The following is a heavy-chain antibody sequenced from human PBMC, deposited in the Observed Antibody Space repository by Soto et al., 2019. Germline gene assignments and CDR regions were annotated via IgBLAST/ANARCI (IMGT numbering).Heavy chain of an antibody. CDR2: IYYSGST. D-gene: IGHD3-10*01. Sequence: SETLSLTCTVSGGSISSGGYYWSWIRQHPGKGLEWIGYIYYSGSTYYNPSLKSRVTISVDTPKNQFSLKLSSVTAADTAVYYCAREERITMVRGVIHYYGMDVWGQGTTVTVSS. V-gene: IGHV4-31*03. CDR1: GGSISSGGYY. CDR3: AREERITMVRGVIHYYGMDV. J-gene: IGHJ6*02.